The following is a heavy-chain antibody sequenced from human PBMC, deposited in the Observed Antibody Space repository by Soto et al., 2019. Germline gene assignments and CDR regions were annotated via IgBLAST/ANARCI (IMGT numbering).Heavy chain of an antibody. CDR3: AKGRYYDILTGYHEYFQH. J-gene: IGHJ1*01. CDR2: ISGSGGST. Sequence: GGSLRLSCAASGFTFSSYAMSWVRQAPGKGLEWVSAISGSGGSTYYADSVKGRFTISRDNSKNTLYLQMNSLRAEDTAVYYCAKGRYYDILTGYHEYFQHWGQGTLVTVSS. V-gene: IGHV3-23*01. CDR1: GFTFSSYA. D-gene: IGHD3-9*01.